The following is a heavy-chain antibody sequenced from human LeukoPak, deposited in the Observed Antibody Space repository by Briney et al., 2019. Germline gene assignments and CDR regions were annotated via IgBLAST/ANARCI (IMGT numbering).Heavy chain of an antibody. CDR2: ISYRGST. CDR1: GDSFSSHY. D-gene: IGHD4-17*01. CDR3: ARDLVTVTKGFDI. Sequence: SETLSLTCTVSGDSFSSHYWTWIRQPPGKGLEWIGYISYRGSTNYNPSLKSRVTISIDTSKNQFSLKLSSVTAADTAVYYCARDLVTVTKGFDIWGHGTMVSVSS. V-gene: IGHV4-59*11. J-gene: IGHJ3*02.